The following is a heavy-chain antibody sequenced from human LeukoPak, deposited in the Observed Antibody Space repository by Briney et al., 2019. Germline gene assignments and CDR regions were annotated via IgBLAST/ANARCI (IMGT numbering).Heavy chain of an antibody. CDR2: IYYRGNT. J-gene: IGHJ6*02. D-gene: IGHD2-15*01. CDR3: ARQGSAAHCSGGSCVPYGMDV. CDR1: GDSISNSDFY. Sequence: SETLSLTCSVSGDSISNSDFYWVWVRQPPGKGLEWIGSIYYRGNTYYNPSLKSRVTISVDTSKKQFSLNLSSVTAADTAIYYCARQGSAAHCSGGSCVPYGMDVWGQGTTVTVSS. V-gene: IGHV4-39*01.